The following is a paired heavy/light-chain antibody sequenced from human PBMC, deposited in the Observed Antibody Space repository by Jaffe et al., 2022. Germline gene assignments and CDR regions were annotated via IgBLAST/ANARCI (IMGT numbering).Light chain of an antibody. CDR3: GTWDDSLSVGL. CDR1: SSNIGSNY. V-gene: IGLV1-51*01. Sequence: QSVLTQPPSVSAAPGQKVTISCSGSSSNIGSNYVCWYQQLPGTVPKLLIYDDDKRPSGIPDRFSGSKYGTSATLGITGLQTGDEADYYCGTWDDSLSVGLFGGGTKLTVL. J-gene: IGLJ2*01. CDR2: DDD.
Heavy chain of an antibody. D-gene: IGHD2-15*01. V-gene: IGHV3-48*01. J-gene: IGHJ1*01. CDR2: INTGSSLI. Sequence: EVHLVESGGALLQPGGSLRLSCTASGFTFSSYNMNWVRQAPGKGPEWISYINTGSSLIYYADSVKGRFAISRDNAKNSLSLQMNSLRAEDTAVYYCARSDCVRGGGSCYLQHWGQGTLVTVSS. CDR3: ARSDCVRGGGSCYLQH. CDR1: GFTFSSYN.